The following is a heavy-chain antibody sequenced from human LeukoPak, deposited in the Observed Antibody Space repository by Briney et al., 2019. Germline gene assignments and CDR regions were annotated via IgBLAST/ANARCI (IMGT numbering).Heavy chain of an antibody. Sequence: GGSLRLSCAASGFGFTDYGMHWVRQAPGKGLEWVAFIRFDGSNIYYADSVKGRFTISRDNAKNSLYLQMNSLRAEDTAVYYCARNPPLYGDYACDWGQGTLVTVSS. J-gene: IGHJ4*02. V-gene: IGHV3-30*02. D-gene: IGHD4-17*01. CDR1: GFGFTDYG. CDR2: IRFDGSNI. CDR3: ARNPPLYGDYACD.